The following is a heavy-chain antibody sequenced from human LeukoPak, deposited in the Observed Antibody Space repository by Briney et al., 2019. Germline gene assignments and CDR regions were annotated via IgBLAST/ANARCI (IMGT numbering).Heavy chain of an antibody. CDR1: GFTFSSYA. CDR2: ISGSGGST. J-gene: IGHJ4*02. V-gene: IGHV3-23*01. D-gene: IGHD2-15*01. Sequence: GGSLRLSCAASGFTFSSYAMSWVRQAPGKGLEWVSAISGSGGSTYYADSVKGRFTISRDNAKNSLYLQMNSLRAEDTAVYYCASSHCSGGSCYSEHTNFDYWGQGTLVTVSS. CDR3: ASSHCSGGSCYSEHTNFDY.